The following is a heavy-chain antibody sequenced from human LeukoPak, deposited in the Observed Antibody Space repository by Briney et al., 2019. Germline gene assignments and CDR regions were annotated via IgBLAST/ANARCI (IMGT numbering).Heavy chain of an antibody. CDR2: ILPIFGTA. CDR3: ARPMIDYGDYGPSYDAFDI. D-gene: IGHD4-17*01. J-gene: IGHJ3*02. V-gene: IGHV1-69*05. CDR1: GGTFSSYA. Sequence: SVKVSCKASGGTFSSYAISWVRQAPGQGLEWMGRILPIFGTANYAQKFQGRVTITTDESTSTAYMELSSLRSEDTAVYYCARPMIDYGDYGPSYDAFDIWGEGTMVAVSS.